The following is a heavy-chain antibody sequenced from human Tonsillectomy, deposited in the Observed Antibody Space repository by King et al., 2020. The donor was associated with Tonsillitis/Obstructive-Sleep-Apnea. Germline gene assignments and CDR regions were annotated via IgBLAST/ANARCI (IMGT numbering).Heavy chain of an antibody. J-gene: IGHJ6*02. CDR3: ARTQSRNPYRGWGGYNGMDV. CDR2: IDWDDDK. D-gene: IGHD6-19*01. Sequence: TLKESGPALVKPTQTLTLTCTFSGFSLSTSGMCVSWIRQPPGKALEWLALIDWDDDKYYSTSLKTRLTISKDTSKNQVVLTMTNMNPVDTATYYCARTQSRNPYRGWGGYNGMDVWGQGNTVTVSS. V-gene: IGHV2-70*01. CDR1: GFSLSTSGMC.